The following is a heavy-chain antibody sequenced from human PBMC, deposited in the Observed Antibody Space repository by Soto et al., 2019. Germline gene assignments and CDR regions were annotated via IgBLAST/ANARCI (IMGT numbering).Heavy chain of an antibody. CDR1: GFTFDDYA. V-gene: IGHV3-9*01. D-gene: IGHD4-17*01. CDR2: ISWNSGSI. Sequence: EVQLVESGGGLVQPGRSLRLSCAASGFTFDDYAMHWVRQAPGKGLGWVSGISWNSGSIGYADSVKGRFTISRDNAKNSLYLQMNSLRAEDTALYYCAKTGSLTVTSFDYWGQGTLVTVSS. CDR3: AKTGSLTVTSFDY. J-gene: IGHJ4*02.